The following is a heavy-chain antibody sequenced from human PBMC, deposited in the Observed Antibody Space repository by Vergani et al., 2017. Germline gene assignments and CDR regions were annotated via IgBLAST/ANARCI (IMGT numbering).Heavy chain of an antibody. J-gene: IGHJ5*01. CDR1: GVSFNTYW. Sequence: EVQLVESGGGPVQSGGSLRLSCVASGVSFNTYWMHWVRQVPGKGLMWVARIDEYGNRATYGDFETGRFTISRDNAKNTVFLQMNNLRADDAGVYYCVRTEYCTGIACNTRFDSWGQGALVTVSS. CDR3: VRTEYCTGIACNTRFDS. CDR2: IDEYGNRA. D-gene: IGHD2-8*02. V-gene: IGHV3-74*03.